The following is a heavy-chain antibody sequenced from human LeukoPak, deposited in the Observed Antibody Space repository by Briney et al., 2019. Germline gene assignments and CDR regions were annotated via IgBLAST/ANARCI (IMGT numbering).Heavy chain of an antibody. CDR3: ARVGSSGWYVMDY. V-gene: IGHV4-59*01. CDR2: IYYSGST. CDR1: GGSISSYY. Sequence: SETLSLTCTVSGGSISSYYWSWIRQPPGKGLEWLGYIYYSGSTNYNPSLKSRVTISVDTSKSQFSLKLSSVTAADTAVYYCARVGSSGWYVMDYWGQGTLVTVSS. D-gene: IGHD6-19*01. J-gene: IGHJ4*02.